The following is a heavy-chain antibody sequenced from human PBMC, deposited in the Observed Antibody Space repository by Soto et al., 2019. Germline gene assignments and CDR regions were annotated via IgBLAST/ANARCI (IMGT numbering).Heavy chain of an antibody. V-gene: IGHV2-5*02. CDR3: AHRRVHFVAAAGTGVFDY. D-gene: IGHD6-13*01. J-gene: IGHJ4*02. Sequence: QITLKESGPTLVKPTQTLTLTCTFSGFSLSTSGVGVGWIRQPPGKALEWLALIYWDDDKRYSPSLKSRLTITKDTSKNQVVLTMTNMDPVDTATYYCAHRRVHFVAAAGTGVFDYWGQGTLVTVSS. CDR1: GFSLSTSGVG. CDR2: IYWDDDK.